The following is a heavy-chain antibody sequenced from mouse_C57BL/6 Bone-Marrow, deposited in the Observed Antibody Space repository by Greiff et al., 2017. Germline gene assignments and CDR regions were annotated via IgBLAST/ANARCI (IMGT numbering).Heavy chain of an antibody. CDR2: IDPSDSYT. CDR1: GYTFTSYW. CDR3: AREADCFMDY. D-gene: IGHD2-13*01. V-gene: IGHV1-50*01. Sequence: QVQLQQPGAELVKPGASVKLSCKASGYTFTSYWMQWVKQRPGQGLEWIGEIDPSDSYTNYNQKFKGKATLTVDTSSSTAYMQLSSLTSEDSAVYYCAREADCFMDYWGRGTSVTVSA. J-gene: IGHJ4*01.